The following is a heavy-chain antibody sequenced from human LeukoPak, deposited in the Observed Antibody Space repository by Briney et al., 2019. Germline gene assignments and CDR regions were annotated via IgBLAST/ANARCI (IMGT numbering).Heavy chain of an antibody. V-gene: IGHV3-48*02. Sequence: PGGSPRLSCAASGXTFSTYCMSWVRQAPGKGLEWVPYIGSDTSAICHADSVKGRFTVSRDNAKNSLYLQMNSLRDEDTAVYYCARGGNWKTYYYYGLDVWGQGTTVTVSS. J-gene: IGHJ6*02. D-gene: IGHD1-1*01. CDR2: IGSDTSAI. CDR3: ARGGNWKTYYYYGLDV. CDR1: GXTFSTYC.